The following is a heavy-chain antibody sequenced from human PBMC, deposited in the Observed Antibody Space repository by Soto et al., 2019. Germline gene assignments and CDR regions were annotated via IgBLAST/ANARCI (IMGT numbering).Heavy chain of an antibody. CDR2: ISYDGSNK. D-gene: IGHD3-3*01. Sequence: AGGALRLSCAASGFTFSSYGMHGGRQAPGKGLEWVAVISYDGSNKYYADSVKGRFTISRDNSKNTLYLQMNSLRAEDTAVYYCAKDFWKRFLEWLVSGGPYDFYGMDVWGQGTTVTVSS. J-gene: IGHJ6*02. CDR1: GFTFSSYG. CDR3: AKDFWKRFLEWLVSGGPYDFYGMDV. V-gene: IGHV3-30*18.